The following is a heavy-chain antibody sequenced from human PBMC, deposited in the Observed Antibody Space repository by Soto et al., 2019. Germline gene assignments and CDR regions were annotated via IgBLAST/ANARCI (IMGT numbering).Heavy chain of an antibody. D-gene: IGHD6-6*01. CDR2: MYATGST. CDR3: ASLGVEYSSSPYSMDV. CDR1: GGSISSYY. V-gene: IGHV4-4*07. Sequence: SETLSLTCTVSGGSISSYYWSWIRQPAGRGLEWIGRMYATGSTNYNPSLRSRVTMSVDTSKNQFSLKLTFVTAADTAVYYCASLGVEYSSSPYSMDVWGQGTTVTVSS. J-gene: IGHJ6*02.